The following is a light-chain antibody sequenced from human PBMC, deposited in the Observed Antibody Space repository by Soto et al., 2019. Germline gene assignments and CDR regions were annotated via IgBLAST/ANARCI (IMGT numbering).Light chain of an antibody. J-gene: IGLJ2*01. CDR1: GSDIGAGYR. CDR2: DNT. V-gene: IGLV1-40*01. Sequence: QSVLTQPPSVSGAPGERAAISFTGSGSDIGAGYRVRRYQQVPGTAPKLLIYDNTNRPSGVSVRFSGSKSGTSASLAISGLQAEDEADYYSQSFDKYLSAVVFGGGTKLTVL. CDR3: QSFDKYLSAVV.